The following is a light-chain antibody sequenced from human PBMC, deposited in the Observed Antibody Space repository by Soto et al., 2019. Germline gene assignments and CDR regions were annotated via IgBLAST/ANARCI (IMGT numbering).Light chain of an antibody. V-gene: IGLV1-44*01. Sequence: QAVVTQPPSASGTPGQRVTISCSGSSSNIASNTVNWYQQLPGTAPKLLIYLNDQRPSGVPDRFSGSKSGTSASLAISGLQSEDEADYYCAAWDDTRGGHVVFGGGTKVTVL. J-gene: IGLJ2*01. CDR2: LND. CDR1: SSNIASNT. CDR3: AAWDDTRGGHVV.